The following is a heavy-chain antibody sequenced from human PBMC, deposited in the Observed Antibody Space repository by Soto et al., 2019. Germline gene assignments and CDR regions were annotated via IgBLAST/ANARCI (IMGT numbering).Heavy chain of an antibody. CDR2: IHSDGSTT. V-gene: IGHV3-74*01. CDR1: GFTFNYYW. D-gene: IGHD2-21*02. J-gene: IGHJ3*01. CDR3: VRGDKGGFDL. Sequence: EVQLVESEGGLVQRGGSPRLSCAASGFTFNYYWMHWVRQAPGQGLVWVSHIHSDGSTTTYADSVKGRFTISRDNAKNTLYLQMNGLRAEDTAVYYCVRGDKGGFDLWGQGTTVTVSS.